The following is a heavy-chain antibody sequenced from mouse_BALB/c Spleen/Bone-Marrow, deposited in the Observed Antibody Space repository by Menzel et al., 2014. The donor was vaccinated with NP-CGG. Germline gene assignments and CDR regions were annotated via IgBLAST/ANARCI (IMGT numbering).Heavy chain of an antibody. Sequence: EVMLVESGGGLVRPGGSLKLSCAASGFTFSSYGMSWVRQTPDKRLELVASINSNGGSTYYPDSVKGRFTISRDNAKNTLSLQMSSLKSEDTAMYYCAGGNYGNYVDYFDYWGQGTTLTVSS. CDR2: INSNGGST. D-gene: IGHD2-1*01. CDR1: GFTFSSYG. CDR3: AGGNYGNYVDYFDY. V-gene: IGHV5-6-3*01. J-gene: IGHJ2*01.